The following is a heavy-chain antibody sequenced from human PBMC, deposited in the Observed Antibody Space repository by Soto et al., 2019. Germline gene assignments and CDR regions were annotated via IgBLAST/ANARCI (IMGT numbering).Heavy chain of an antibody. CDR1: GFTFSSYW. V-gene: IGHV3-7*01. D-gene: IGHD6-6*01. J-gene: IGHJ6*02. CDR2: IKQDGSEK. Sequence: EVQLVESGGGLVQPGGSLRLSCAASGFTFSSYWMSWVRQAPGKGLEWVANIKQDGSEKHYVDSVKGRFTISRDNAQNSLYLHMNSLSAEDTSVYYWARDSVEWYFSSSGYGMDVWGQGTTVTVSS. CDR3: ARDSVEWYFSSSGYGMDV.